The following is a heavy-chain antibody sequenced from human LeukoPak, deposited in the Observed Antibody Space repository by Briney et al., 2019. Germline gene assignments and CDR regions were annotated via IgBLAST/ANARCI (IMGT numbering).Heavy chain of an antibody. CDR3: AKDKGDATTNAYCDY. D-gene: IGHD1-1*01. V-gene: IGHV3-43D*03. CDR2: ISWHGGRT. J-gene: IGHJ4*02. CDR1: GFTFDDYA. Sequence: GGSLRLSCAASGFTFDDYAMHWVRQAPGKGLEWVSLISWHGGRTYYADSVKGRFTISRDNSKNSLYLQMSSLRPEDTAFYYCAKDKGDATTNAYCDYWGQGTLVTVSS.